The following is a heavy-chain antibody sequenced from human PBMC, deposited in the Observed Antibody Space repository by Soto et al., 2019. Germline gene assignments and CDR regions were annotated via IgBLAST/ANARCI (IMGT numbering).Heavy chain of an antibody. CDR3: ARGLASGDY. J-gene: IGHJ4*02. V-gene: IGHV1-46*01. CDR1: GYTFTNFY. D-gene: IGHD6-6*01. Sequence: QVQLVQSGAEVKEPGASVKISCKGSGYTFTNFYIHWVRQAPGQGLEWMGIVNPNGGSTNYAQNFKGRITISRGTSTSTVYMDLSSLRSEDTAVYYCARGLASGDYGGQGTLVTVSS. CDR2: VNPNGGST.